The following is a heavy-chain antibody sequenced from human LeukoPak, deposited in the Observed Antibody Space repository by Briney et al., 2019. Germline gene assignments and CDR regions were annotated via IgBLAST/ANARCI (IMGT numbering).Heavy chain of an antibody. CDR1: GFTFSSYA. J-gene: IGHJ4*02. CDR3: AKGRSRDGYNNFDY. Sequence: PGGSLRLSCAASGFTFSSYARRGVRQAPGEGLEWVSAISGSGGSTYYADSVKGRFTISRDNSKNTLYLQMNSLRAEDTAVYYCAKGRSRDGYNNFDYWGQGTLVTVSS. CDR2: ISGSGGST. V-gene: IGHV3-23*01. D-gene: IGHD5-24*01.